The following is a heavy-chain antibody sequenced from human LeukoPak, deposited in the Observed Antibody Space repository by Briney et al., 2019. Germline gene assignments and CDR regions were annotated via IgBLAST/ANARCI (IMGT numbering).Heavy chain of an antibody. D-gene: IGHD3-10*01. V-gene: IGHV4-4*07. CDR1: GGSISSYY. CDR2: IYTSGNT. CDR3: ARGPGRFKGRGYFDY. J-gene: IGHJ4*02. Sequence: SETLSLTCTVSGGSISSYYWSWIRQPAGKGLEWIGRIYTSGNTNYNPSLKSRVTMSVDTSKKQFSLKPSSVTAADTAVYYCARGPGRFKGRGYFDYWGQGTLVTVSS.